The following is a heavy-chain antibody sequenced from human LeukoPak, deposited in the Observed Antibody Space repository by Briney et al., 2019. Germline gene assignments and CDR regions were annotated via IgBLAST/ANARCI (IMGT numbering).Heavy chain of an antibody. D-gene: IGHD2-15*01. CDR2: ISWNSGSI. CDR1: GFTFDDYA. J-gene: IGHJ6*02. Sequence: GRSLRLSCAASGFTFDDYAMHWVRQAPGKGLEWVSGISWNSGSIGYADSVKGRFTISRDNAKNSLYLQMNSLRAEDTALYYCAKGSGGGYYDYGMDVWGQGTTVTVSS. CDR3: AKGSGGGYYDYGMDV. V-gene: IGHV3-9*01.